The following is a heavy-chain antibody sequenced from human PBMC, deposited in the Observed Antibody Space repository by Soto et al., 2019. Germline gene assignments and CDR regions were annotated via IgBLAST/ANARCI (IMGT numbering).Heavy chain of an antibody. CDR2: MNPNSGHA. D-gene: IGHD6-6*01. CDR1: GYTFSSYD. Sequence: QVQLVQSGAEVKKPGASVKVSCKASGYTFSSYDIIWVRQATGQGLEWMGWMNPNSGHAGFAQKCQGRVTLTRNTSISTAYMELSSLRSEDTAVYFCARRLSSSTYYYYLDVWGKGTTVTVSS. CDR3: ARRLSSSTYYYYLDV. J-gene: IGHJ6*03. V-gene: IGHV1-8*01.